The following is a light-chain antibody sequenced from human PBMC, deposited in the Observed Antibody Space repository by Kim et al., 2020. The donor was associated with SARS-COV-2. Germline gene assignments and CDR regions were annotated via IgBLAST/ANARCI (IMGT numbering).Light chain of an antibody. CDR1: QSIGSY. CDR2: DAS. V-gene: IGKV3-11*01. CDR3: QQRSSWVT. J-gene: IGKJ4*01. Sequence: EIVLTQSPATLSLSPGDTATLSCRASQSIGSYLAWYQHKPGQAPSLLIYDASNRAAGIPARFSGSGSGTDFTLTITSLEPEDFALYYCQQRSSWVTFGGGTKVDIK.